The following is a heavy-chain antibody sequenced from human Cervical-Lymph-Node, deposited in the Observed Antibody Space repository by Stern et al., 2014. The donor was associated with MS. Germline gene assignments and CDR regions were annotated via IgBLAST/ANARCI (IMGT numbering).Heavy chain of an antibody. CDR1: GDAISSGGYY. CDR3: ARDRGRGHWENWFDP. Sequence: QLQLQESGPGLVKPSQTLSLTCSVSGDAISSGGYYWTWIRQHPGEGLEWIGYLYYSGTTYYNPSLMSRATISLDTSKNQFSLSLTSVTAADTAIYYCARDRGRGHWENWFDPWGQGALVTVSS. V-gene: IGHV4-31*03. D-gene: IGHD3-16*01. CDR2: LYYSGTT. J-gene: IGHJ5*02.